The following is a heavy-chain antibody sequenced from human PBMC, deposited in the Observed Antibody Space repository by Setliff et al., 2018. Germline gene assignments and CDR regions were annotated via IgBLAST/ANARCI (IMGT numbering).Heavy chain of an antibody. Sequence: SETLSLTCTVSGGSSSSYYWSWIRQPAGEGLEWIGHIYIGRSANYNPSLKSRVTMSIDTSQNQFSLKLNSVTAADMAVYYCAREQWLDPPGYYYMDVWAKGTTVTVSS. CDR2: IYIGRSA. J-gene: IGHJ6*03. CDR1: GGSSSSYY. V-gene: IGHV4-4*07. CDR3: AREQWLDPPGYYYMDV. D-gene: IGHD6-19*01.